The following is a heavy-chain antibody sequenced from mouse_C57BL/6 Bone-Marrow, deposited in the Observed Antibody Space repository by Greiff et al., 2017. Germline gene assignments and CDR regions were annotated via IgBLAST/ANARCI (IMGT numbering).Heavy chain of an antibody. Sequence: EVQLQQSGPGLVKPSQSLSLTCSVTGYSFTSGYYWYWIRPSPGNTLEWMCYISYDGSNNYNPSLKNRISITRDTSKNQFYLKLNTVTTEDTATYYWARNYDYDYYAMDYWGQGTSVTVSS. CDR1: GYSFTSGYY. V-gene: IGHV3-6*01. D-gene: IGHD2-4*01. J-gene: IGHJ4*01. CDR2: ISYDGSN. CDR3: ARNYDYDYYAMDY.